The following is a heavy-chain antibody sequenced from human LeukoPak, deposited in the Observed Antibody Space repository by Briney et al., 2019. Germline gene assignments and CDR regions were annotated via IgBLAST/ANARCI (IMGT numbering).Heavy chain of an antibody. J-gene: IGHJ4*02. CDR1: GYTFTSYY. Sequence: GASVKVSCKAPGYTFTSYYMHRVRQAPGQGLEWMGIINPSGGSTSYAQKFQGRVTMTRDTSTSTVYMELSSLRSEDTAVYYCARKAENLDFHFDYWGQGTLVTVSS. CDR2: INPSGGST. CDR3: ARKAENLDFHFDY. V-gene: IGHV1-46*01.